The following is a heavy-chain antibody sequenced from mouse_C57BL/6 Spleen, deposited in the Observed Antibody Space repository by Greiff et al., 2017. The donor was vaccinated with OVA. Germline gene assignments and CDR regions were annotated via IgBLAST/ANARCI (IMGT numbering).Heavy chain of an antibody. J-gene: IGHJ2*01. Sequence: QVQLQQPGAELVKPGASVKLSCKASGYTFTSYWMQWVKQRPGQGLEWIGEIDPSDSYTNYNQKFKGKATLTVDTSSSTAYMQLSSLTSEDSAVYYCASGRFDYGGQGTTLTVSS. V-gene: IGHV1-50*01. CDR3: ASGRFDY. CDR2: IDPSDSYT. CDR1: GYTFTSYW.